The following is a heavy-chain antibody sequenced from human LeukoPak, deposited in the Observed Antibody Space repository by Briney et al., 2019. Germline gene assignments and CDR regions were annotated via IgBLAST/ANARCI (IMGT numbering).Heavy chain of an antibody. CDR1: GGSTNNYY. D-gene: IGHD2-2*01. Sequence: SETLSLTCTVSGGSTNNYYWTWIRQPPGKGLESIGFIYYSGRTIYNPSFESRVTISVDTSKNRFSLKLNSVTAADTAVYYCARMEEGLGYCRGSGCYWLDPWGQGTLVTVSS. J-gene: IGHJ5*02. CDR2: IYYSGRT. CDR3: ARMEEGLGYCRGSGCYWLDP. V-gene: IGHV4-59*01.